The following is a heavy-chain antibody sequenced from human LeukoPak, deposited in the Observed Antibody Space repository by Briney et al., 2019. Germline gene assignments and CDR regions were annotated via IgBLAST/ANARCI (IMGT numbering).Heavy chain of an antibody. D-gene: IGHD3-10*01. CDR1: GGSISSYY. J-gene: IGHJ4*02. Sequence: PSETLSLTCTVSGGSISSYYWSWIRQPPGKGLEYIGFIFYTGTTNYNPSLKSRVTLSVDTSKNQFSLKLTSVTAADTAVYYCASRGGSGARQAFDYWGQGTLVTVSS. CDR3: ASRGGSGARQAFDY. CDR2: IFYTGTT. V-gene: IGHV4-59*08.